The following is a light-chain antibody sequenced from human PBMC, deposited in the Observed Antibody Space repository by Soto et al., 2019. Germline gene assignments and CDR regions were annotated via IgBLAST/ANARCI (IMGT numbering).Light chain of an antibody. V-gene: IGLV2-14*01. CDR3: SSYTSSSIDYV. CDR1: SSDVGGYNY. CDR2: EVS. Sequence: QSVLTQPASVSGSTGQSITISCTGTSSDVGGYNYVSWYQQHPGKAPKLMIYEVSNRPAGVSNRFSGSKSGNTAYLTISGLQAEDEADYYCSSYTSSSIDYVFGTGTKLTVL. J-gene: IGLJ1*01.